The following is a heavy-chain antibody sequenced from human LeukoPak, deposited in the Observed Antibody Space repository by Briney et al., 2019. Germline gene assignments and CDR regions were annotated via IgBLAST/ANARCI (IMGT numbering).Heavy chain of an antibody. CDR1: GFSFSSYS. Sequence: GGSLRLSCAASGFSFSSYSMHWVRQAPGKGLEWVAFIRYDGSNKYYADSVKGRFTISRDNSKNTLYLQMNSLRAEDTAVYYCAKDFGRSFRSGDFDYWGQGTLVTVSS. J-gene: IGHJ4*02. CDR3: AKDFGRSFRSGDFDY. V-gene: IGHV3-30*02. CDR2: IRYDGSNK. D-gene: IGHD2-15*01.